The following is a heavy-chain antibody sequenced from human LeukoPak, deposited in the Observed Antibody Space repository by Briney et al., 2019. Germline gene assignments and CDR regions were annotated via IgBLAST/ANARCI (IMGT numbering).Heavy chain of an antibody. V-gene: IGHV1-24*01. Sequence: ASVNVSCKVSGYTLTELSMHWVRQAPGKGLAWMGGFDPEDGETIYAQKFQGRLTMTEDTSTDTAYMELSSLRSEDTAVYYCATASNIVVVTVFAYDIWGQGTMVTVSS. J-gene: IGHJ3*02. CDR1: GYTLTELS. CDR2: FDPEDGET. CDR3: ATASNIVVVTVFAYDI. D-gene: IGHD2-21*02.